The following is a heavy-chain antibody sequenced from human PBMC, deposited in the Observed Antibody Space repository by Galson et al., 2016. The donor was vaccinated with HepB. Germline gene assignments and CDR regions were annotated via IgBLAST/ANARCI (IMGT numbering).Heavy chain of an antibody. CDR3: VRGIDP. CDR1: GFTVSSNY. V-gene: IGHV3-11*01. Sequence: SLRLSCAASGFTVSSNYMNWVRQAPGKGLEWLSYISATGIRTYYADSVKGRFTISRDNTKNSLYLQMNSLRVEDTAVYYCVRGIDPWGQGTLVTVSS. J-gene: IGHJ5*02. CDR2: ISATGIRT.